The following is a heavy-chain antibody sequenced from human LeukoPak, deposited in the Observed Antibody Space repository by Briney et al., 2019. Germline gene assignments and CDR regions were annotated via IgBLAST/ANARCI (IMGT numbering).Heavy chain of an antibody. J-gene: IGHJ4*02. CDR3: ARGRAGEQQLVDY. CDR1: GYTFTSYA. D-gene: IGHD6-13*01. V-gene: IGHV1-3*01. CDR2: INPANGNT. Sequence: ASVKVSCKASGYTFTSYAVEWVRQAPGQGLEWMGWINPANGNTKYSQNFQDRLTITRDTSTSTAYMELRSLRSDDTAVYYCARGRAGEQQLVDYWGQGTLVTVSS.